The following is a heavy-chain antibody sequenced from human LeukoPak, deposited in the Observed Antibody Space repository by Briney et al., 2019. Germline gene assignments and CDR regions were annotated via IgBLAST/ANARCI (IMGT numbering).Heavy chain of an antibody. Sequence: PSETLSLTCTVSGGSISSRDYYWGWIRQPPGKGLEWIGGIFYGGNTYYNPSLKSRLTISVDTSRNQFSLKLSSVTAADTAVYYCARSWSYTENWGQGTLVTVSS. V-gene: IGHV4-39*01. CDR3: ARSWSYTEN. J-gene: IGHJ4*02. D-gene: IGHD1-26*01. CDR2: IFYGGNT. CDR1: GGSISSRDYY.